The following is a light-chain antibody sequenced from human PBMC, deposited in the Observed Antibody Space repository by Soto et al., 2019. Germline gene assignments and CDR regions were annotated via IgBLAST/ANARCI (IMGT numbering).Light chain of an antibody. V-gene: IGLV2-14*03. CDR3: SSYTSSNTRQIV. CDR2: DVS. CDR1: SSDVGGYNY. Sequence: QSVLTQPASVSGSPGQSITISCTGTSSDVGGYNYVSWYQHHPGKAPKLMIFDVSKRPSGVSNRFSGSKSGTTASLTISGLQPEDEADDYCSSYTSSNTRQIVFGTGTKLTVL. J-gene: IGLJ1*01.